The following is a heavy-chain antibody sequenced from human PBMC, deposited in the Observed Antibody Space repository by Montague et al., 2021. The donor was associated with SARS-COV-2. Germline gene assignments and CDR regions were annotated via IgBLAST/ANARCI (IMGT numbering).Heavy chain of an antibody. V-gene: IGHV4-34*01. D-gene: IGHD2-2*01. CDR1: GGSFSGYY. CDR2: INHSGTT. Sequence: SETLSLTCAVDGGSFSGYYWSWIRQSPGKGLEWIGEINHSGTTNYNPSLKSRVIISADTSKNQFSLKTSSVTAADTAVYYCARGSRGSRYHLLSGTWFDPWGQGTLVTVSS. CDR3: ARGSRGSRYHLLSGTWFDP. J-gene: IGHJ5*02.